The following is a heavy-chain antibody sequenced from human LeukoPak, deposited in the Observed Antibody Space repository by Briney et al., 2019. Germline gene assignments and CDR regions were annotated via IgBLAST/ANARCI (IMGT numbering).Heavy chain of an antibody. CDR3: ERPTGYSGYDPRVN. V-gene: IGHV3-11*06. J-gene: IGHJ4*02. Sequence: GGSLRLSCAASGFTFSDYYMSWIRQAPGKGREWVSYISIISSDTNYAVSVKGRFHIPRDNAKNSLYLQMHSLRAEDTAVYYCERPTGYSGYDPRVNWGQGTVVSVFS. CDR1: GFTFSDYY. CDR2: ISIISSDT. D-gene: IGHD5-12*01.